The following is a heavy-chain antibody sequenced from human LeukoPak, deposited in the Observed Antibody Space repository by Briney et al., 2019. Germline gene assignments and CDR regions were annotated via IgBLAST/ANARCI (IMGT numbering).Heavy chain of an antibody. D-gene: IGHD7-27*01. CDR3: GRAGDY. Sequence: GGSLRLSCAASGFTFSNYYMNWVRQAPGKGLEWISSISGTSSYIFYADSMKGRFTASRGNAKNLLFLQMNSLRAEDTAVYYCGRAGDYWGQGTLVTVSS. J-gene: IGHJ4*02. V-gene: IGHV3-21*06. CDR1: GFTFSNYY. CDR2: ISGTSSYI.